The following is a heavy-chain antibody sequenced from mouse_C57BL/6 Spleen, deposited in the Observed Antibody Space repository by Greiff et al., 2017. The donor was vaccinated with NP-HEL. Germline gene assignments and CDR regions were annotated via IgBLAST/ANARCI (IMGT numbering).Heavy chain of an antibody. D-gene: IGHD1-1*02. CDR3: ANRRWLSSYFDV. CDR2: IYPGDGDT. CDR1: GYAFSSYW. V-gene: IGHV1-80*01. Sequence: QVQLQQSGAELVKPGASVKISCKASGYAFSSYWMNWVKQRPGKGLEWIGQIYPGDGDTNYNGKFTGKATLTADKSSSTAYMQLSSLTSEDSAVYVCANRRWLSSYFDVWGTGTTVTVSS. J-gene: IGHJ1*03.